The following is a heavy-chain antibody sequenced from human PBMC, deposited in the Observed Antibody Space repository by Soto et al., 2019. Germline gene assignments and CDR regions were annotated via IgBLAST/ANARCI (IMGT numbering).Heavy chain of an antibody. Sequence: GASVKVSCKASGGTFSNYAINWVRQAPGQGLEWMGGIIPIFGTANYAQKFQGRVTITADESTSTAYMELSSLRSEDTAVYYCARVLLGVDITATIQGFDYWGQGTLVTVSS. V-gene: IGHV1-69*13. D-gene: IGHD5-12*01. J-gene: IGHJ4*02. CDR2: IIPIFGTA. CDR1: GGTFSNYA. CDR3: ARVLLGVDITATIQGFDY.